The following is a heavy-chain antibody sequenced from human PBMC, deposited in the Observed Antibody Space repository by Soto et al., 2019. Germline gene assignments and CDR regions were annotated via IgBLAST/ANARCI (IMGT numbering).Heavy chain of an antibody. CDR3: ASEEYRQLDH. CDR1: GGTFSSYA. V-gene: IGHV1-69*13. Sequence: ASVKVSCKASGGTFSSYAISWVRQAPGQGLEWMGGIIPIFGTANYAQKFQGRVTITADESTSTAYMELSSLRSEDTAVYYCASEEYRQLDHWGQGTLVTVSS. CDR2: IIPIFGTA. J-gene: IGHJ5*02. D-gene: IGHD3-16*02.